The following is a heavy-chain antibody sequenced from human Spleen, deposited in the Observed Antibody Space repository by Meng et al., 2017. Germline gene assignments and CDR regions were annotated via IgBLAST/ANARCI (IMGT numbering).Heavy chain of an antibody. D-gene: IGHD4-11*01. CDR1: GGSFSDYY. J-gene: IGHJ4*02. V-gene: IGHV4-34*01. CDR2: INHSGST. CDR3: ARGPTTMAHDFDY. Sequence: QVKLQHGGGGLLKPSETLSLTCVVSGGSFSDYYWSWIRQPPGKGLEWIGEINHSGSTNYNPSLESRATISVDTSQNNLSLKLSSVTAADSAVYYCARGPTTMAHDFDYWGQGTLVTASS.